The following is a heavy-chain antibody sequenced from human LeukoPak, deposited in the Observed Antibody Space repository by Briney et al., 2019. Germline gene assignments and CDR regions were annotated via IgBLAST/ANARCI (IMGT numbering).Heavy chain of an antibody. D-gene: IGHD2-2*02. CDR3: ARAPDCSIAGCYTGKNWFNP. CDR1: GYTFTDYY. CDR2: INPNSGGT. J-gene: IGHJ5*01. V-gene: IGHV1-2*02. Sequence: GASVKVSCKASGYTFTDYYMHWVRQAPGQGLEWMGRINPNSGGTNYAQKFQGRVSMTRDTSISTAYMELSRLRSDDTAVYYCARAPDCSIAGCYTGKNWFNPWGQGTLVTVSS.